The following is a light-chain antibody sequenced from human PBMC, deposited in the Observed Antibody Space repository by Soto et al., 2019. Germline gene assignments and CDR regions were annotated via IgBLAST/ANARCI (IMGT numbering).Light chain of an antibody. J-gene: IGKJ5*01. CDR2: DTS. Sequence: EIMLTQSPGTLCLSPGERATLSCRVSQSVSSYLAWYQQKPGQAPRLLIHDTSSRAIGIPDRLSGSKSGTNFTLTIRRMEPEDVGMYYCQQYGSSPITFGQGTRLEIK. V-gene: IGKV3-20*01. CDR1: QSVSSY. CDR3: QQYGSSPIT.